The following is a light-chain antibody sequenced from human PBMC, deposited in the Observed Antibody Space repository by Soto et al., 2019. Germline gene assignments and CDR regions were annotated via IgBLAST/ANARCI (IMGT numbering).Light chain of an antibody. Sequence: TQSPATLSLYHGERATLSCGASQSVSSNYLAWYQQKPGQAPRLLIYGASTRATGLPARFSGSGSGTEFTLTISSLQSEDFAVYYCQQYNNWPRTFGQGTKVDI. CDR1: QSVSSN. V-gene: IGKV3-15*01. J-gene: IGKJ1*01. CDR3: QQYNNWPRT. CDR2: GAS.